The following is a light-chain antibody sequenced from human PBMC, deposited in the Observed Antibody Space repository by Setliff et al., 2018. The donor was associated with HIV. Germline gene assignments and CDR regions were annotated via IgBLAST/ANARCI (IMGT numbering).Light chain of an antibody. Sequence: QSALTQPASVSGSPGQSITISCTGTSSDVGGYSYVSWYQQHPGKAPKLIIYEVTNRPSGVSNRFSGSKSGNTASLTISGLQAEDEADYYCSSYAITNTRPFGTGTKVTVL. V-gene: IGLV2-14*01. CDR2: EVT. J-gene: IGLJ1*01. CDR3: SSYAITNTRP. CDR1: SSDVGGYSY.